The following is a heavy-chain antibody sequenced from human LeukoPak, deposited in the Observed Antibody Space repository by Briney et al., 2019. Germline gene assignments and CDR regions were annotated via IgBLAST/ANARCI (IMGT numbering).Heavy chain of an antibody. D-gene: IGHD3-10*01. CDR1: GFTFSSYA. Sequence: GGSLRLSCAASGFTFSSYAMHWVRQAPGKGLEWVAVISYDGSNKYYADSVKGRFTISRDNSKNTLYLQMNSLRAEDTAVYYCARVVGNYYGSGSSYNWLDPWGQGTLVTVSS. V-gene: IGHV3-30-3*01. J-gene: IGHJ5*02. CDR2: ISYDGSNK. CDR3: ARVVGNYYGSGSSYNWLDP.